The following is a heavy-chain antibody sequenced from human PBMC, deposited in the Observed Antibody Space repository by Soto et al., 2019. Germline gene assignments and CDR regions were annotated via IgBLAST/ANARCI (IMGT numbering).Heavy chain of an antibody. V-gene: IGHV3-33*01. J-gene: IGHJ4*02. CDR3: ARDLRRLATAVSELDC. D-gene: IGHD2-21*02. CDR1: GFTFSSYG. CDR2: VWYDGSHQ. Sequence: QVQVLESGGGVVQPGRSLRLSCAASGFTFSSYGMHWVRQAPGKGLEWVALVWYDGSHQYYTDSVKGRITISRDNSKNTLYLQMNSLRAEDTAVYYCARDLRRLATAVSELDCWGEGTLVTVSS.